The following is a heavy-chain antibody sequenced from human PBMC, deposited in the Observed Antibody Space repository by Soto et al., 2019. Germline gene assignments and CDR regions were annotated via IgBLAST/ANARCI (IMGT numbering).Heavy chain of an antibody. J-gene: IGHJ2*01. V-gene: IGHV1-46*01. CDR2: INPGGVST. CDR3: ARGGNGDNVGYWYFDL. CDR1: GYTFTTYY. Sequence: QVQLVQSGAGVKKPGASVEVSCKASGYTFTTYYIHWVRHAPGQGLEWMGVINPGGVSTKYAQKFQDRGTMTSDTSTSTVYMDLSSLRSEDTAVYFCARGGNGDNVGYWYFDLWGRGTQVTVSP. D-gene: IGHD4-17*01.